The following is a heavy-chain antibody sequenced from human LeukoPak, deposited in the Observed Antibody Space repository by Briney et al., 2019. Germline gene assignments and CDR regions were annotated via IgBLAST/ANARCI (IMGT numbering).Heavy chain of an antibody. CDR3: GRARRWNAAVEGWWFDP. D-gene: IGHD1-1*01. V-gene: IGHV4-39*06. J-gene: IGHJ5*02. CDR1: GGSISSSSYY. CDR2: FYYSGRT. Sequence: SETLSLTCTVSGGSISSSSYYCGWIRQPPGKGLEWIGCFYYSGRTSDNPSLKNRVTISVDTSKNQFPLKLSSVPAADTAVYYCGRARRWNAAVEGWWFDPWGQGTLVTVSS.